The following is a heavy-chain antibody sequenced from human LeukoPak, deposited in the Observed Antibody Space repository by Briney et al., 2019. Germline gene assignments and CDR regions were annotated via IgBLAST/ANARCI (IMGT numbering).Heavy chain of an antibody. V-gene: IGHV3-21*01. Sequence: GGSLRLSCAASGFTFSSYSMNWVRQAPGKGLEWVSSISSSSSYIYYADSVKGRFTISRDNAKNSLYLQMNSLRAEDTAVYYCARVTWSSSSCFEYWGQGTLVTVSS. CDR2: ISSSSSYI. D-gene: IGHD6-13*01. CDR3: ARVTWSSSSCFEY. CDR1: GFTFSSYS. J-gene: IGHJ4*02.